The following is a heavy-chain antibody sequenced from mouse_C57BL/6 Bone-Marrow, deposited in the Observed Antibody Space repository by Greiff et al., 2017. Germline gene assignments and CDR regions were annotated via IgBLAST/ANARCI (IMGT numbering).Heavy chain of an antibody. Sequence: EVQLQQSGPELVKPGASVKISCKASGYTFTDYYMNWVRQSHGKSLEWIGDINPNNGGTSYNQKFKGKATLTVDKSSSTAYMERRSLTSEDSAVYYCARCKAQATGFDYWGQGTTLTVSS. V-gene: IGHV1-26*01. D-gene: IGHD3-2*02. CDR2: INPNNGGT. CDR1: GYTFTDYY. CDR3: ARCKAQATGFDY. J-gene: IGHJ2*01.